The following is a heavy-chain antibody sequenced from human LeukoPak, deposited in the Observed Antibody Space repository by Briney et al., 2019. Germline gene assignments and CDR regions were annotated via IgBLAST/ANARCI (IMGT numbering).Heavy chain of an antibody. CDR1: GYTFTGHT. J-gene: IGHJ4*02. Sequence: ASVKVSCKATGYTFTGHTITWVRQAPGQGPEYMGWISTYNGGTHSAANVQGRLTLTTETSTSTAYMELRSLRSDDTALYYCAKDYTGSSDNWGQGTLVTVSS. CDR2: ISTYNGGT. D-gene: IGHD2-15*01. CDR3: AKDYTGSSDN. V-gene: IGHV1-18*01.